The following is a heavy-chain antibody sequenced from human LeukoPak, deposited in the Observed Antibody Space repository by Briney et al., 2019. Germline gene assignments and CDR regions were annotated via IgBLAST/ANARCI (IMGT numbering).Heavy chain of an antibody. V-gene: IGHV4-59*08. CDR2: IYYSGST. J-gene: IGHJ5*02. D-gene: IGHD3-3*01. Sequence: SETLSLTCTVSGGSISSYYWSWIRQPPGKGLEWIGYIYYSGSTNYNPSLKSRVTISVDTSKNQFSLKLSSVTAADTAVYYCARGTDFGVVMAWFARWGQGTLVTVSS. CDR3: ARGTDFGVVMAWFAR. CDR1: GGSISSYY.